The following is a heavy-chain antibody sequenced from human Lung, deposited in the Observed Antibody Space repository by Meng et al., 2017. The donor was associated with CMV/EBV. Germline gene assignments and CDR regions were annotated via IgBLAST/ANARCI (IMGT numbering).Heavy chain of an antibody. CDR3: ARDRVLRGVNGLDV. CDR2: ISAYNGNT. Sequence: ASVNVSRKPSGYSFRTFGISWVRKAPGQGLEWMGWISAYNGNTTYTQKLQGRVTMTRDTSTRTVYMELRSLRSDDTAVYYCARDRVLRGVNGLDVWGQGTTVTVSS. D-gene: IGHD3-10*01. CDR1: GYSFRTFG. V-gene: IGHV1-18*01. J-gene: IGHJ6*02.